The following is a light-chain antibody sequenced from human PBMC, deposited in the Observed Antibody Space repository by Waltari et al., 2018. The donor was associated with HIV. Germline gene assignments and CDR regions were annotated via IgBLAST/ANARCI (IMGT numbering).Light chain of an antibody. V-gene: IGLV2-18*02. Sequence: QSALTQPPSVSGSPGQSVTISCTGPSTDVGVYNRVSWYQQSPGTAPKLIIYEVSNRPSGVPDRFSGSKTGNTTSLTISGLQAEDEADYYCSSYTSSATYVFGTGTKVTVL. CDR2: EVS. J-gene: IGLJ1*01. CDR3: SSYTSSATYV. CDR1: STDVGVYNR.